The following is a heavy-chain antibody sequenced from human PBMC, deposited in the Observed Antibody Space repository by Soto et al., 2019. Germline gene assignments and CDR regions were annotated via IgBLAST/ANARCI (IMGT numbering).Heavy chain of an antibody. V-gene: IGHV5-51*01. CDR2: IYPGDSDT. Sequence: PGESLKISCKGSGYSFTSYWIGWVRQMPGKGLEWMGIIYPGDSDTRYSPSFQGQVTISADKSISTAYLQWSSLKASDTAMYYCARHRGSSVGYYYYGMDVWGQGTTVTVSS. CDR1: GYSFTSYW. CDR3: ARHRGSSVGYYYYGMDV. D-gene: IGHD6-25*01. J-gene: IGHJ6*02.